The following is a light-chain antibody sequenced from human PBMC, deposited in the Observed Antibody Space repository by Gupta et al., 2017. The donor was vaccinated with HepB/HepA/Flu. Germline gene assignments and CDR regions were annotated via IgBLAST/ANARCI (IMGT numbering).Light chain of an antibody. CDR1: TGGVTSGHL. V-gene: IGLV7-46*01. J-gene: IGLJ3*02. CDR2: NTN. CDR3: LLEYGGARV. Sequence: QAVVTQEPAQTVSPGGTVTLTTGSSTGGVTSGHLPYWFQQKPGLAPTTLIFNTNIRHSWTPARFSGSLLGGKAALTLSGAQSEDEADYYCLLEYGGARVFGGGTKLTVL.